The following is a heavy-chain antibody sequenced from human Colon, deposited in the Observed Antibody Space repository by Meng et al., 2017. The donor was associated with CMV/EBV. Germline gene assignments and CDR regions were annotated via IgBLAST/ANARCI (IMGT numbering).Heavy chain of an antibody. Sequence: GESLKIFCVASGFTFSPYAMSWVRQVPGKGLEWVSAISGSSGDMYYADAVKGRFTISRDNSKNTLYLQMDSLRAEDTAVYYCARVLPNYDFWGGYSDYWGQGTLVTVSS. CDR3: ARVLPNYDFWGGYSDY. J-gene: IGHJ4*02. CDR1: GFTFSPYA. V-gene: IGHV3-23*01. D-gene: IGHD3-3*01. CDR2: ISGSSGDM.